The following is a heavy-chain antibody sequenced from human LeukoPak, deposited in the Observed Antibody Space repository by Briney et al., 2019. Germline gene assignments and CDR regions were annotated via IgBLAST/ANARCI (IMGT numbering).Heavy chain of an antibody. CDR3: AREVSGFDS. V-gene: IGHV3-7*05. D-gene: IGHD5/OR15-5a*01. CDR2: VKQDGSER. CDR1: GFTVSSDY. Sequence: GGSLRLSCTASGFTVSSDYMSWVRQSPGKGLEWVANVKQDGSERYYVDSVKGRFTISRDNAKNSLYLQMNSLRGEDTAVYYCAREVSGFDSWGQGTLVTVSS. J-gene: IGHJ4*02.